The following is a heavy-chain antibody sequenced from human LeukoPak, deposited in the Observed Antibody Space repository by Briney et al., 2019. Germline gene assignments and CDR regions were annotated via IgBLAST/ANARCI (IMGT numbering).Heavy chain of an antibody. CDR2: ISAYNGNT. D-gene: IGHD2-15*01. V-gene: IGHV1-18*01. J-gene: IGHJ6*02. Sequence: ASVKVSCKASGYTFTSYGISWVRQAPGQGLEWMGWISAYNGNTNYAQKLQGRVTMTTDTSTSTAYMEQRSLRSDDTAVYYCARDPSGFEDYYYGMDVWGQGTTVTVSS. CDR3: ARDPSGFEDYYYGMDV. CDR1: GYTFTSYG.